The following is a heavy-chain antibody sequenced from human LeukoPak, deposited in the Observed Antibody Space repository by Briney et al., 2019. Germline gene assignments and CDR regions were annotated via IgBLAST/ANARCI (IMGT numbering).Heavy chain of an antibody. J-gene: IGHJ4*02. CDR1: GFTASSNY. CDR3: ARLGLRVFDY. V-gene: IGHV3-53*01. CDR2: IYSGGST. D-gene: IGHD3/OR15-3a*01. Sequence: PGGSLRLSCAASGFTASSNYMSWVRQAPGKGLEWVSVIYSGGSTYYADPVKGRFTISRDNSKNTLYLQMNSLRAEDTAVYYCARLGLRVFDYWGQGTLVTVSS.